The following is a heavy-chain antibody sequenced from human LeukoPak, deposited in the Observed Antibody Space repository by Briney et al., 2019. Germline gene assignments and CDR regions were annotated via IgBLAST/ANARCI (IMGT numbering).Heavy chain of an antibody. CDR3: ARAGYSEYQLLWGSAFDI. Sequence: GGSLRLSCVASGFTFSNYRMHWVRPAPGKGLEWVAVIWYDGSNKYYADSVKGRFTISRDNSKNTLYLQMNSLRAEDTAVYYCARAGYSEYQLLWGSAFDIWGHGTMVTVSS. J-gene: IGHJ3*02. V-gene: IGHV3-33*08. CDR2: IWYDGSNK. CDR1: GFTFSNYR. D-gene: IGHD2-2*01.